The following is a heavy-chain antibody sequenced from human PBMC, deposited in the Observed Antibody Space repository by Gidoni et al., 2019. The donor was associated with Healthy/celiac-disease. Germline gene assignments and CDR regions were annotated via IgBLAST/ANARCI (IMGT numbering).Heavy chain of an antibody. D-gene: IGHD6-13*01. CDR1: GFTFSSYA. J-gene: IGHJ4*02. V-gene: IGHV3-30-3*01. Sequence: QVQLVESGGGVVQPGRSLRLSCAASGFTFSSYAMHWVRQAPGKGLEWVAVISYDGSNKYYADSVKGRFTISRDNSKNTLYLQMNSLRAEDTAVYYCAREARYSSSWLGPDYWGQGTLVTVSS. CDR3: AREARYSSSWLGPDY. CDR2: ISYDGSNK.